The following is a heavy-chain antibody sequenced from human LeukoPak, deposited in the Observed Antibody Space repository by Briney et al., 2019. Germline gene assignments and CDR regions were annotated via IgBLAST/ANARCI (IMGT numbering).Heavy chain of an antibody. J-gene: IGHJ4*02. CDR1: EFAFSSHA. CDR2: ISISGSKT. V-gene: IGHV3-23*01. Sequence: GGSLRLSCAASEFAFSSHAMTWVRQAPGKGLEWVSAISISGSKTYYADSVKGRFTISRDNSKNTLYLQMNSLRAEDTAVYYCANEIRPNDYWGQGTQVTVSS. D-gene: IGHD4-17*01. CDR3: ANEIRPNDY.